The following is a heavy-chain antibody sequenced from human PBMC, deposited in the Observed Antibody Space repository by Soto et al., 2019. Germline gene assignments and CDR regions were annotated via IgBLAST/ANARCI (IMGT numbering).Heavy chain of an antibody. CDR2: INSGKGNT. Sequence: ASVKVSCKASGYTFTRYAMHWVRQAPGQRLEWMGWINSGKGNTKYSEKFQGRVTITSDTSASTAYMDLSSLRSEDTAMYYCARAGDGGSASSCYVSDYWGQGTLVTVSS. V-gene: IGHV1-3*04. D-gene: IGHD2-2*01. CDR3: ARAGDGGSASSCYVSDY. J-gene: IGHJ4*02. CDR1: GYTFTRYA.